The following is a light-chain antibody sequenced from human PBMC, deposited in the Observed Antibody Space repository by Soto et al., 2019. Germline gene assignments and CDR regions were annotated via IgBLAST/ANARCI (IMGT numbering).Light chain of an antibody. Sequence: QSVLTQPASVSGSPGQSITISCTGTSSDVGGYDLVSWYQQHPGKAPKLIIYEGSKRPSGISNRFSGSKSGNTASLIISGLQGDDEGDYYCCAYVSSNTLXXGGGTXLTVL. CDR1: SSDVGGYDL. CDR2: EGS. V-gene: IGLV2-23*01. CDR3: CAYVSSNTLX. J-gene: IGLJ3*02.